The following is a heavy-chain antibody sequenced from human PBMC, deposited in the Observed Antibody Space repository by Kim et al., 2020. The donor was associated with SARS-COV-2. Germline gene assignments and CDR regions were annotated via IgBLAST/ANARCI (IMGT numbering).Heavy chain of an antibody. V-gene: IGHV4-39*07. Sequence: SRVTRSADTSKNQFSLKLSSVTAADTAVYYCARDVWGRYCGGDCYTGIDYWGQGTLVTVSS. D-gene: IGHD2-21*02. CDR3: ARDVWGRYCGGDCYTGIDY. J-gene: IGHJ4*02.